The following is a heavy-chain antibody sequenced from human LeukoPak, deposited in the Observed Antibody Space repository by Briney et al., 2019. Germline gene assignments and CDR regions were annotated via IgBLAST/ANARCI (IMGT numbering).Heavy chain of an antibody. V-gene: IGHV5-51*01. J-gene: IGHJ5*02. CDR2: IYPGDSDT. CDR3: ARRGGSSSNWLDP. Sequence: SGESLKISCKGCGYSFTTYWIAWVRQMPGKGLEWMGIIYPGDSDTTYSPSFQGQVTISADKSISTAYLQWSSLKASDTAMYYCARRGGSSSNWLDPWGQGTLVTVSS. CDR1: GYSFTTYW. D-gene: IGHD6-13*01.